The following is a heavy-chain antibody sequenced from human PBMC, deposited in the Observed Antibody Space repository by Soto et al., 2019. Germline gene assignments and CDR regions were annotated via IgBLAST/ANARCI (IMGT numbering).Heavy chain of an antibody. CDR1: GYTFTSYG. V-gene: IGHV1-18*01. D-gene: IGHD4-17*01. CDR2: ISAYNGNT. J-gene: IGHJ6*03. Sequence: GAALKVSCKSSGYTFTSYGISWVRQAPGQGLEWMGWISAYNGNTNYAQKLQGRVTMTTDTSTSTAYMELRSLRSDDTAVYYCARVFFYGDYYHPYYMDLLTKGTTVIVSS. CDR3: ARVFFYGDYYHPYYMDL.